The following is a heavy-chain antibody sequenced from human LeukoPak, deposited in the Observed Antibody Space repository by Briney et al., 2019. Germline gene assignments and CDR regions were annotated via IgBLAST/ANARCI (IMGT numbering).Heavy chain of an antibody. CDR3: AKARPIFGGSYYFDY. J-gene: IGHJ4*02. V-gene: IGHV3-43D*03. CDR2: ISWDGHST. CDR1: GFTFYDYA. Sequence: GGSLRLSCAASGFTFYDYAMHWVRQAPGKGLEWVSLISWDGHSTYYAESVKGRFTISRDNSKNSLYLQMNSLRAEDTALYNCAKARPIFGGSYYFDYWGQGTLVTVSS. D-gene: IGHD3-3*01.